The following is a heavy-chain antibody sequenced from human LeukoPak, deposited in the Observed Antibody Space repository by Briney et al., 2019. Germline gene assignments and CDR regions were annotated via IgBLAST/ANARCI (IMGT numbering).Heavy chain of an antibody. J-gene: IGHJ4*02. CDR1: GGSFSGYY. V-gene: IGHV4-34*01. D-gene: IGHD6-6*01. CDR3: ASFPAARPGHAFDY. CDR2: INHSGST. Sequence: SETLSLTCAVYGGSFSGYYWSWIRQPPGKGLEWIGEINHSGSTNYTPSLKSRVTISVDTSKNQFSLKLSSVTAADTAVYYCASFPAARPGHAFDYWGQGTLVTVSS.